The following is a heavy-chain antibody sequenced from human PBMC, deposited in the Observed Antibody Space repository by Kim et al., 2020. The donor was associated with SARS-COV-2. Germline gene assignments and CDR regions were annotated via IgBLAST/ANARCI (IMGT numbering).Heavy chain of an antibody. CDR3: ARTSDYYGSGSFDD. V-gene: IGHV4-30-2*04. J-gene: IGHJ4*02. Sequence: NPALKSRVTISVDTTKNQFSLKLSSVTAADTAVYYCARTSDYYGSGSFDDWGQGTLVTVSS. D-gene: IGHD3-10*01.